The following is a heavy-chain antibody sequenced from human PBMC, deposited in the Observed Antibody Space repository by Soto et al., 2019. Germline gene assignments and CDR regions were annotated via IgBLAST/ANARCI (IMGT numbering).Heavy chain of an antibody. J-gene: IGHJ6*02. CDR2: ISSADTST. CDR3: VRDHRYALDV. Sequence: GGSLRLSCAASGFTFSSYSMNWVRQAPGKGLEYISYISSADTSTYYAGSVKGRFTISRDNAKNSLFLQMDSLRDEDTAVYYCVRDHRYALDVWGQGTTVTVSS. D-gene: IGHD2-2*01. V-gene: IGHV3-48*02. CDR1: GFTFSSYS.